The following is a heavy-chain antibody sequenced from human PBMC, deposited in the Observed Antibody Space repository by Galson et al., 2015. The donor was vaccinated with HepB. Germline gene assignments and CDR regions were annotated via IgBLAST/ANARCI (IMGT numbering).Heavy chain of an antibody. CDR3: ARDTSELWFGESHPSNLFDY. CDR1: GYTFTSYD. J-gene: IGHJ4*02. V-gene: IGHV1-3*01. Sequence: SVKVSCKASGYTFTSYDINWVRQATGQRLEWMGWINAGNGNTKYSQKFQGRVTITRDTSASTAYMELSSLGSEDTAVYYCARDTSELWFGESHPSNLFDYWGQGTLVTVSS. D-gene: IGHD3-10*01. CDR2: INAGNGNT.